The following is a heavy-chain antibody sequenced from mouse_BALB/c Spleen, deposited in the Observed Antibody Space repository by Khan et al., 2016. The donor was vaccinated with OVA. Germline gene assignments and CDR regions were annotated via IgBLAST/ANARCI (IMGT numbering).Heavy chain of an antibody. CDR2: INPSDGDT. J-gene: IGHJ3*01. D-gene: IGHD2-1*01. CDR1: GYTFTSYY. V-gene: IGHV1S81*02. CDR3: TRSGYGTFAY. Sequence: QMQLEESGAELVKPGASVKLSYKASGYTFTSYYMYWVKQRPGQGLEWIGEINPSDGDTNFNEKFKSKATLNVDKSSSTVYMQLSSLTSEDSAVYYCTRSGYGTFAYWGQVTLVTVSA.